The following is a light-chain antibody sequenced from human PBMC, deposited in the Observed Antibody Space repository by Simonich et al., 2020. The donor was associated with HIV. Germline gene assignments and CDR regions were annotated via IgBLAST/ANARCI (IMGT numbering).Light chain of an antibody. CDR1: SSDVGSYNL. Sequence: QSALTQPASVSGSPGQSITISCTGTSSDVGSYNLVSWYQQHPGKAPKLIIYEGRKRPSGVSKRFSGSKSGNTASLTISGLQAEDEADYYCCSYAGSSTWVFGGGTKLTVL. CDR3: CSYAGSSTWV. CDR2: EGR. J-gene: IGLJ3*02. V-gene: IGLV2-23*01.